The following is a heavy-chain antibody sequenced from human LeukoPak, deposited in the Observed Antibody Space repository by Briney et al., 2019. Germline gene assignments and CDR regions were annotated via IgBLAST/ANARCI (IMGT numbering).Heavy chain of an antibody. Sequence: GGSLRLSCAASGFTFSSYGMHWVRQAPGKGLEWVAVISYDGSNKYYADSMEGRFTISRDNSKNTLYLQMNSLRAEDTAVYYCAKDRDKQWLVVPDYWAREPWSPSPQ. CDR2: ISYDGSNK. V-gene: IGHV3-30*18. CDR3: AKDRDKQWLVVPDY. J-gene: IGHJ4*02. CDR1: GFTFSSYG. D-gene: IGHD6-19*01.